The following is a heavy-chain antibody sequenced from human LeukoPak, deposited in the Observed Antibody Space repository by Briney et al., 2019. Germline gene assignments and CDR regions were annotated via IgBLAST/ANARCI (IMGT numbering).Heavy chain of an antibody. CDR3: ATDGAQNGSGPECHP. D-gene: IGHD6-19*01. Sequence: GGSLRLSCAASGFTFSSYAMSWVRQAPGKGLEWVSAISHDGMNAYYADSVKGRFTISRDNSKETVSLEMSSLTAADTGVYYCATDGAQNGSGPECHPKGQGALVTVSP. CDR1: GFTFSSYA. J-gene: IGHJ5*02. V-gene: IGHV3-23*01. CDR2: ISHDGMNA.